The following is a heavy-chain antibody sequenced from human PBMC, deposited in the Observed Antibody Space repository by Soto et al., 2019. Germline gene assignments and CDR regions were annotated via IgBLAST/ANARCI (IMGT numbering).Heavy chain of an antibody. CDR3: ARLPYYYGSGSSDY. Sequence: QVQLVESGGGVVQPGRSLRLSCAASGFTFSSYAMHWVRQAPGKGLEWVAVISYDGSNKYYADSVKGRFTISRDNSKNTLYLQMNSLRAEDTAVYYCARLPYYYGSGSSDYWGQGTLVTFSS. V-gene: IGHV3-30-3*01. CDR2: ISYDGSNK. J-gene: IGHJ4*02. D-gene: IGHD3-10*01. CDR1: GFTFSSYA.